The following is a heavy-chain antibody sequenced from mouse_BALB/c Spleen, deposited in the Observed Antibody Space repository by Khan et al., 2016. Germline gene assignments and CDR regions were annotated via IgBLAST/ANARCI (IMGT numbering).Heavy chain of an antibody. J-gene: IGHJ3*01. D-gene: IGHD2-4*01. CDR2: IDPANGNT. Sequence: EVQLQESGAELVKPGASVKLSCTASGFNIKDTYMHWVKQRPEQGLEWIGRIDPANGNTKYDPKFQGKATITADTSSNTAYLQLSSLTAEDTAVYYCARCPYDYDVGFAYWGQGTLVTVSA. CDR3: ARCPYDYDVGFAY. V-gene: IGHV14-3*02. CDR1: GFNIKDTY.